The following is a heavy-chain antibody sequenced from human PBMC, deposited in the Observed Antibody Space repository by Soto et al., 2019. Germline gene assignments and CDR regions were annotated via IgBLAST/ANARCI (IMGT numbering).Heavy chain of an antibody. CDR3: ARELGYSSGWSGEVADY. Sequence: GASVKVSCKASGYTFTSYGISWVRQAPRQGLEWMGWISAYNGNTNYAQKLQGRVTMTTDTSTSTAYMELRSLRSDDTAVYYCARELGYSSGWSGEVADYWGQGTLVTVSS. V-gene: IGHV1-18*01. CDR1: GYTFTSYG. D-gene: IGHD6-19*01. J-gene: IGHJ4*02. CDR2: ISAYNGNT.